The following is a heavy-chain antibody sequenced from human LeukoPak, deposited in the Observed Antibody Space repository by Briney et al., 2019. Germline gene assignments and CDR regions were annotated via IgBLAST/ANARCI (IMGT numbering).Heavy chain of an antibody. CDR1: GYTFTVYY. Sequence: ASVTVSCKASGYTFTVYYMHWVRQAPGQGLEWMGWINPNSGGTNYAQKFQGRVTMTRDTSISTAYMELSRLRSDDTAVYYCARGGAVAEASNWFDPWGQGTLVTVSP. V-gene: IGHV1-2*02. J-gene: IGHJ5*02. CDR2: INPNSGGT. CDR3: ARGGAVAEASNWFDP. D-gene: IGHD6-19*01.